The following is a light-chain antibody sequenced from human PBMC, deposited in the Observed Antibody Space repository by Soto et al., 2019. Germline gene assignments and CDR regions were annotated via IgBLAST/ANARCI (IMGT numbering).Light chain of an antibody. Sequence: EMVLTQSPGTLSLSPGERATLSCRASHNVNSNYLAWYQQKPGQAPRLLIYSTSTRATGSPDRFSGSGSGTDFTLTISRLEPEGFAVYYCQQYGSSRTVGQGTKVEIK. V-gene: IGKV3-20*01. CDR1: HNVNSNY. CDR3: QQYGSSRT. CDR2: STS. J-gene: IGKJ1*01.